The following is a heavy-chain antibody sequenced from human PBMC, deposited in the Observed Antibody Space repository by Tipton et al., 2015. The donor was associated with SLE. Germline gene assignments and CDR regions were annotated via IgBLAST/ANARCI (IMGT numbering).Heavy chain of an antibody. Sequence: TLSLTCTVSGGSISSHYWSWIRRPPGKELGWIAYINYSGSTNHNPPLQSRVTISVDTSKNQFSLKLSSVTAADTAVYYCARGPHSSSYDYWGQGTLVTVSS. V-gene: IGHV4-59*11. CDR2: INYSGST. J-gene: IGHJ4*02. CDR1: GGSISSHY. CDR3: ARGPHSSSYDY. D-gene: IGHD6-13*01.